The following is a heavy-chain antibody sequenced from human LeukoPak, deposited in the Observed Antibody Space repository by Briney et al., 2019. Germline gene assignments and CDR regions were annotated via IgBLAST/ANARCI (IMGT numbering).Heavy chain of an antibody. V-gene: IGHV4-4*07. J-gene: IGHJ4*02. CDR1: GGSIISYY. CDR3: ARDGYNSRLFDY. CDR2: LYTSGSN. D-gene: IGHD5-24*01. Sequence: SDTLSLTCTVSGGSIISYYWSWLRQPAGKGLEWIGRLYTSGSNNYNPSLKSRVTMSVDTSKSQFSLKLNSVTAADTAVYYCARDGYNSRLFDYWGQGILVTVSS.